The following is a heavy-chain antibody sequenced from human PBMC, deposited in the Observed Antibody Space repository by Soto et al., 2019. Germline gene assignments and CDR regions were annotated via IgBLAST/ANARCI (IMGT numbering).Heavy chain of an antibody. J-gene: IGHJ5*02. V-gene: IGHV4-31*03. CDR1: GGSISSGGYY. CDR2: IYYSGST. D-gene: IGHD3-3*01. CDR3: ARGPGEWLLSMIDP. Sequence: QVQLQESGPGLVKPSQTLSLTCTVSGGSISSGGYYWSWIRQHPGKGLEWIGYIYYSGSTYYNPSLKSRVTISVDTSKNQYSLKLSSVTAADTAVYYCARGPGEWLLSMIDPWGQGTLVTVSS.